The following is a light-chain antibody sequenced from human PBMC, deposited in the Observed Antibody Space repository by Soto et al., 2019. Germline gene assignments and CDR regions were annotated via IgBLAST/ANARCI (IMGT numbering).Light chain of an antibody. CDR3: QQRNSYPRT. Sequence: DIQITQSPSTLSASVGDRITITCRASPNIGNRLAWYQQKPGKAPNLLISAASTLQSGVPSRFSGSGSETEFTLTITSLHPEDSATYYCQQRNSYPRTFGQGTKVDIK. CDR2: AAS. CDR1: PNIGNR. V-gene: IGKV1-9*01. J-gene: IGKJ2*01.